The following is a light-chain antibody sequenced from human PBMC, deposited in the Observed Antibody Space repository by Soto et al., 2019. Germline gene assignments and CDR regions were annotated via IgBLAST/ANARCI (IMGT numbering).Light chain of an antibody. CDR1: QSISDN. CDR3: QQYKNWPFT. Sequence: IVMTQSPATLSVSPGERATLSCRASQSISDNLAWYLQTLGQAPRLLIYGASTRATGIPGRFSGSGSGTEFTLTISSLQSEDFAVYYCQQYKNWPFTFGGGTKVEIK. CDR2: GAS. V-gene: IGKV3-15*01. J-gene: IGKJ4*01.